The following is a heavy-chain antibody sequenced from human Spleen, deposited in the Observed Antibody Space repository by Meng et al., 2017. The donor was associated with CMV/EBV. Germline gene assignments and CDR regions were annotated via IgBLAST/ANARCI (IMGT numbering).Heavy chain of an antibody. Sequence: GEALKISCAASDLTVSSNYMSWVRQAPGKGLVWVSRINSDGSSTSYAASVKGRFTISRDNAKNTLYLQMNSLRAEDTAVYYCASPRGQYYYNGMDVWGQGTTVTVSS. CDR3: ASPRGQYYYNGMDV. CDR2: INSDGSST. J-gene: IGHJ6*02. V-gene: IGHV3-74*01. CDR1: DLTVSSNY. D-gene: IGHD3-10*01.